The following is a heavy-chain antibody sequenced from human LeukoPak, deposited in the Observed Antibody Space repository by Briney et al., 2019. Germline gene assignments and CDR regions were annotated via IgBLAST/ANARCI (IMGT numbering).Heavy chain of an antibody. CDR2: IRYDGSNK. J-gene: IGHJ1*01. CDR3: AKEEGYYYDSGGYYVEYFQH. V-gene: IGHV3-30*02. Sequence: GGSLRLSCAASGFTFSSYGMHWARQAPGKGLEWVAFIRYDGSNKYYADSVKGRFTISRDNSKNTLYLQMNSLRAEDTAVYYCAKEEGYYYDSGGYYVEYFQHWGQGTLVTVSS. CDR1: GFTFSSYG. D-gene: IGHD3-22*01.